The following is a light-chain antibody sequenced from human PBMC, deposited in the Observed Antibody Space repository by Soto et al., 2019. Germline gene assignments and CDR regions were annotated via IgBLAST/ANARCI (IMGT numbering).Light chain of an antibody. CDR3: QQRSDWPST. J-gene: IGKJ4*01. Sequence: EIVLTQSPATLSLSPGERATLSCRASQSVGTYFAWYQQKPGQAPRLLIYDSSNRATGIPARFSGSGSGTDFTLTISSLEAEDFAVYYCQQRSDWPSTVGGGTKVEIK. CDR2: DSS. CDR1: QSVGTY. V-gene: IGKV3-11*01.